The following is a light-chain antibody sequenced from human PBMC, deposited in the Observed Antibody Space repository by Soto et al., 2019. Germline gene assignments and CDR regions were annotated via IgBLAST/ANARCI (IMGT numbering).Light chain of an antibody. Sequence: DIQITQSPSTLSGSVGDRVTITCRASQTISSWLAWYQQKPGKAPKLLIYKASTLKSGVPSRFSGSGSGTEFTLTISRLQPDDFATYYCQHYNSYSEAFGQ. CDR3: QHYNSYSEA. J-gene: IGKJ1*01. V-gene: IGKV1-5*03. CDR1: QTISSW. CDR2: KAS.